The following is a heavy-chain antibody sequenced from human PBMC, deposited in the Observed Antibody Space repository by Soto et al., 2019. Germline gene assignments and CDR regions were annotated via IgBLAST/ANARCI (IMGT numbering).Heavy chain of an antibody. CDR1: GYTFTTFG. CDR2: IIPIFGTA. J-gene: IGHJ4*02. V-gene: IGHV1-69*13. CDR3: ARSMPGYSSGWHGFFDY. Sequence: ASVKVSCKASGYTFTTFGISWVRQAPGQGLEWMGGIIPIFGTANYAQKFQGRVTITADESTSTAYMELSSLRSEDTAVYYCARSMPGYSSGWHGFFDYWGQGNMVTVSS. D-gene: IGHD6-19*01.